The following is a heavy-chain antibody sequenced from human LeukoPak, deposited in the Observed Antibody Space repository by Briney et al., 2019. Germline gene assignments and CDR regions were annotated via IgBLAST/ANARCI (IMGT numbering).Heavy chain of an antibody. V-gene: IGHV1-2*02. CDR1: GYTFTGYY. CDR2: INPNSGGI. Sequence: ASVKVSCKASGYTFTGYYMHWVRQAPGQGLEWMGWINPNSGGINYAQKFQGRVTMTRDTSISTAYMELSRLRSDDTAVYYCARSLPLITLRKFDPWGQGTLVTVSS. J-gene: IGHJ5*02. D-gene: IGHD3-10*01. CDR3: ARSLPLITLRKFDP.